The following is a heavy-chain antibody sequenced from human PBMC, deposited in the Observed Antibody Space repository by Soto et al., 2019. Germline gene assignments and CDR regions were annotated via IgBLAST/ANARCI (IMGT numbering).Heavy chain of an antibody. V-gene: IGHV6-1*01. CDR3: ARVAAGNGGFGY. J-gene: IGHJ4*02. CDR2: TYYKSKWSN. Sequence: QVQLQQSGPGLVKPSQTLSLTCAISGDSVSSNSATWNWIRQSPSIGLEWLGRTYYKSKWSNDYAVSVKSRITLNPDTSKNQFSLQLSSVTPEDTAVYYCARVAAGNGGFGYWGQGTLVTVSS. CDR1: GDSVSSNSAT. D-gene: IGHD6-13*01.